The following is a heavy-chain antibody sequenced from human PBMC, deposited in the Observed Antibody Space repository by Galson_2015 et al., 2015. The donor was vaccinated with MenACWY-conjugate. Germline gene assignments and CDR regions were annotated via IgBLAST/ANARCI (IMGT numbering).Heavy chain of an antibody. D-gene: IGHD6-13*01. Sequence: SLRLSCAASGFTFRRFGMHWVRQAPGKGLEWMAVISYDGSNESYADSVKGRFTISRDNSKNTLYLQMNSLRADDTAVYYCAKDCSVLYSTISYYFYMDVWGKGTTVTDSS. V-gene: IGHV3-30*18. CDR1: GFTFRRFG. CDR3: AKDCSVLYSTISYYFYMDV. CDR2: ISYDGSNE. J-gene: IGHJ6*03.